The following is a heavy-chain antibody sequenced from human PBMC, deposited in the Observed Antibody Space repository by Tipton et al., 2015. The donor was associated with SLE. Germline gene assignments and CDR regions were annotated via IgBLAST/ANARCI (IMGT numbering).Heavy chain of an antibody. CDR1: GYTFIHKG. J-gene: IGHJ4*02. CDR3: ARMVVGAFDY. Sequence: QLVQSVVEVKKPGASVKVSCKASGYTFIHKGISWVRQAPGQGLEFMGWISVYNGYTNYAQKFQGRVTLTTDTSTSTAYMELRSLRSDDTAVYYCARMVVGAFDYWGQGTLVTVSS. D-gene: IGHD2-15*01. V-gene: IGHV1-18*01. CDR2: ISVYNGYT.